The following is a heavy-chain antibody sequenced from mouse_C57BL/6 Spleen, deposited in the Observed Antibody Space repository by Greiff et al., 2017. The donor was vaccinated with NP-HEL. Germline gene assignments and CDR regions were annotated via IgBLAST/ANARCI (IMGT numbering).Heavy chain of an antibody. V-gene: IGHV5-4*01. Sequence: EVQLVESGGGLVKPGGSLKLSCAASGFTFSSYAMSWVRQTPEKRLEWVATISDGGSYTYYPDNVKGRFTISRDNAKNNLYLQMSHLKSEDTAMYYCARDRDGSNYWYFEVWGTGTTVTVSS. CDR3: ARDRDGSNYWYFEV. J-gene: IGHJ1*03. CDR1: GFTFSSYA. D-gene: IGHD1-1*01. CDR2: ISDGGSYT.